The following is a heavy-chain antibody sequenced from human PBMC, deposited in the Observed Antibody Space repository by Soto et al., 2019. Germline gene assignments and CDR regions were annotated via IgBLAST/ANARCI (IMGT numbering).Heavy chain of an antibody. CDR2: ISAYNGNT. Sequence: ASVKVSCKASGYTFTSYGISWVRQAPGQGLEWMGWISAYNGNTNYAQKLQGRVTMTTDTSTSTAYMELSSLRSEDTAVYYCARYPVGESPGSNAFDIWGQGTMVTVSS. J-gene: IGHJ3*02. V-gene: IGHV1-18*01. CDR1: GYTFTSYG. CDR3: ARYPVGESPGSNAFDI. D-gene: IGHD3-10*01.